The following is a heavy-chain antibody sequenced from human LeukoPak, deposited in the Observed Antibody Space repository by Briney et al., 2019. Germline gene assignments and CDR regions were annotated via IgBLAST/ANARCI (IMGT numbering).Heavy chain of an antibody. CDR1: GYTFTGYY. Sequence: ASVKVSCKASGYTFTGYYMHWVRQAPGQGLEWMGWINPNSGGTNYAQKFQGRVTMTRDTSISTAYMELSRLRSDDTAVYYCARRYLDFWSGYPFDYWGQGTLVTVSS. D-gene: IGHD3-3*01. CDR3: ARRYLDFWSGYPFDY. CDR2: INPNSGGT. V-gene: IGHV1-2*02. J-gene: IGHJ4*02.